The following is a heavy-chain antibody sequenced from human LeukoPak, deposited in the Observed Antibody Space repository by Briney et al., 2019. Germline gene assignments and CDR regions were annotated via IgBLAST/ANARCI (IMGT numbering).Heavy chain of an antibody. CDR2: IWYDGSNK. V-gene: IGHV3-33*08. Sequence: GGSLRLSCAASGFTFSSYGMHWVRQAPGKGLEWVAVIWYDGSNKYYVDSVKGRFTISRDNSKNILYLQMNSLRAEDTAVYYCARDRAAYYFDYWGQGTLVTVSS. J-gene: IGHJ4*02. CDR1: GFTFSSYG. CDR3: ARDRAAYYFDY. D-gene: IGHD3-10*01.